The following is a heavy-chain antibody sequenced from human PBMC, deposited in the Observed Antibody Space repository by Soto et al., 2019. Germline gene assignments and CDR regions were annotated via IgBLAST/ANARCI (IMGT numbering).Heavy chain of an antibody. CDR1: GFTVSNNH. J-gene: IGHJ4*02. Sequence: VQLVESGGGLIQPGGSLRLSCAASGFTVSNNHMTWVRRAAGKGLELVSFVHGGGSTSYADSVKGRFTISRDNPKNTLYLQMASLRAEDTAIYYCAGRLTTAASLDYWGRGTLVTVSS. V-gene: IGHV3-53*01. CDR2: VHGGGST. CDR3: AGRLTTAASLDY. D-gene: IGHD3-16*01.